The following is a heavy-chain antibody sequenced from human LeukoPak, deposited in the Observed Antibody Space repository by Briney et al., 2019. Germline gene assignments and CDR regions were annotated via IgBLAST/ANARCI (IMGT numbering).Heavy chain of an antibody. CDR2: IYPGDSDT. CDR1: GYSFTTYW. J-gene: IGHJ3*01. Sequence: PGESLKISCKGSGYSFTTYWIGWVRRMPGKGLEWMGIIYPGDSDTKYSPSFQGQVTISADKSITTAYLQWSSLKASDTAMYYCAEPSPYSSGWYGGAFDLWGQGTMVTVSS. D-gene: IGHD6-19*01. V-gene: IGHV5-51*01. CDR3: AEPSPYSSGWYGGAFDL.